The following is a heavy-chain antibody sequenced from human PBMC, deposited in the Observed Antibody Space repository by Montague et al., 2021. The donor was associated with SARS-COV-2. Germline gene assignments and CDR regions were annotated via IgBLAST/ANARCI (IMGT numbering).Heavy chain of an antibody. CDR1: GFTFSSYA. CDR2: IKQDGSEK. CDR3: AKDDDYTSSCHY. J-gene: IGHJ4*02. Sequence: SLRLSCAASGFTFSSYAMHWVRQAPGKGLEWVAHIKQDGSEKNYADSVKGRFTISGDNAKNSIFLQMNDLRAEDSAIYYCAKDDDYTSSCHYWGQGTLVTVSS. V-gene: IGHV3-7*01. D-gene: IGHD6-13*01.